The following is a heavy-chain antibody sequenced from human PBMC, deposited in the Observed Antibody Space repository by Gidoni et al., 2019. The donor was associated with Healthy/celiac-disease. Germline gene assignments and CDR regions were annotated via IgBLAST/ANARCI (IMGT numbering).Heavy chain of an antibody. D-gene: IGHD5-12*01. CDR1: GGSISSYY. J-gene: IGHJ4*02. V-gene: IGHV4-59*01. CDR2: IYYSGST. CDR3: ARGFSRLRAPFDY. Sequence: QVQLQESGPGLVKPSETLSLTCTVSGGSISSYYWSWIRQPPGKGLEWIGYIYYSGSTNYNPSLKSRVTISVDTSKNQFSLKLSSVTAADTAVYYCARGFSRLRAPFDYWGQGTLVTVSS.